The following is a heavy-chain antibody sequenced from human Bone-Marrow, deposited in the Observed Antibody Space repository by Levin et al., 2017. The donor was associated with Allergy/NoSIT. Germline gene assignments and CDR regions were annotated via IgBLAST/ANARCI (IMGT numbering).Heavy chain of an antibody. D-gene: IGHD3-3*01. CDR3: AKDNGKYVLRFLEWLAYPGGMDV. CDR1: GFTFDDYA. J-gene: IGHJ6*02. V-gene: IGHV3-9*01. CDR2: ISWNSGSI. Sequence: LSLTCAASGFTFDDYAMHWVRQAPGKGLEWVSGISWNSGSIGYADSVKGRFTISRDNAKNSLYLQMNSLRAEDTALYYCAKDNGKYVLRFLEWLAYPGGMDVWGQGTTVTVSS.